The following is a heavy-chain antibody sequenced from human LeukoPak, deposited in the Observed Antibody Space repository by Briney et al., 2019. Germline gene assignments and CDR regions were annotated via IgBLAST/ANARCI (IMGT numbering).Heavy chain of an antibody. CDR2: LRYDGSNK. D-gene: IGHD4-23*01. J-gene: IGHJ4*02. CDR3: AKDGGGFQGYFDY. Sequence: GGSLRLSCSASKFTFSDYGMHWVRQAPGKGLEWVAVLRYDGSNKYYADSVKGRFTISRDNSKNTLYLQMNSLRAEDTAVYYCAKDGGGFQGYFDYWGQGTLVTVSS. V-gene: IGHV3-30*02. CDR1: KFTFSDYG.